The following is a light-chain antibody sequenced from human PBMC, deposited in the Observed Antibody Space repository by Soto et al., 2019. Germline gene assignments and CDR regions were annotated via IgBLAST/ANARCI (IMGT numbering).Light chain of an antibody. CDR1: QSISSW. Sequence: DIQMTQSPSTLSASVGDRVTITCRASQSISSWLAWYQQKPGKAPKLLIYKASSLESGVPSRLSGSGSGTELTLTISSLQPDDFATYYCQQYNSYWTFGQGTKVEIK. CDR2: KAS. V-gene: IGKV1-5*03. CDR3: QQYNSYWT. J-gene: IGKJ1*01.